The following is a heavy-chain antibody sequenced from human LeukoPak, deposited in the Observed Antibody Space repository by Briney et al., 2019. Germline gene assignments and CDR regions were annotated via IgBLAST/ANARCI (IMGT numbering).Heavy chain of an antibody. V-gene: IGHV3-7*01. CDR2: IKQDGSEK. J-gene: IGHJ4*02. Sequence: PGGSLRLSCAASGFTFSTYEMNWVRQAPGKGLEWVANIKQDGSEKYYVDSVKGRFTISRDNAKNSLYLQMNSLRAEDTAVYYCARSGYSSGWVDYWGQGTLVTVSS. D-gene: IGHD6-19*01. CDR1: GFTFSTYE. CDR3: ARSGYSSGWVDY.